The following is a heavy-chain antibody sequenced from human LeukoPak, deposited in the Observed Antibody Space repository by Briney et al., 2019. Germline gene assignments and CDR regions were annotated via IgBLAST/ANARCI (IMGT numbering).Heavy chain of an antibody. CDR1: GFTFSSYG. CDR2: IGVGGTT. CDR3: AKTQGYYDC. D-gene: IGHD3-22*01. Sequence: PGGSLRLSCAASGFTFSSYGMNWVRQAPGRGVEWVSGIGVGGTTYYADSVKGRFTISRDTSKSTLSLQMNSRRAEDTAVYYCAKTQGYYDCWGQGTLVTVSS. J-gene: IGHJ4*02. V-gene: IGHV3-23*01.